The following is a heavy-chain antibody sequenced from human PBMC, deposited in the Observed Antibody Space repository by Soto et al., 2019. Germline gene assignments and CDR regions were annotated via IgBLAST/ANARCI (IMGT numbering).Heavy chain of an antibody. CDR1: GYIFTTYW. D-gene: IGHD3-3*01. Sequence: GESLKISCKGSGYIFTTYWIAWVPQMPGKGLEWMGSIFPGDAETRFSPSFQGQVTISADKSINTAYLQWSSLRASDTAIYYCARLPAGFLEGAGGMDVWGQGTRVTFSS. J-gene: IGHJ6*02. CDR3: ARLPAGFLEGAGGMDV. CDR2: IFPGDAET. V-gene: IGHV5-51*01.